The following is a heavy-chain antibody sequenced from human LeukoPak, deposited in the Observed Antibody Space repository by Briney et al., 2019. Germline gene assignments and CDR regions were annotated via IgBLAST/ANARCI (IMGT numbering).Heavy chain of an antibody. CDR3: ASPKFGGYFDY. CDR2: INGDGSST. Sequence: GGSLRLSCAGSGFIFSSQWIHWVRQAPGKGLVWVSRINGDGSSTNYADFVQGRFTISRDNAKNMMHLQMNSLRVEDTAVYYCASPKFGGYFDYWGQGTLVTVSS. D-gene: IGHD3-10*01. V-gene: IGHV3-74*01. J-gene: IGHJ4*02. CDR1: GFIFSSQW.